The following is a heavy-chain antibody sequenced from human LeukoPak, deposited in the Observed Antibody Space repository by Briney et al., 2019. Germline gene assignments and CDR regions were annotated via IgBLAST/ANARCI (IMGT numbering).Heavy chain of an antibody. V-gene: IGHV1-18*01. D-gene: IGHD2-8*02. J-gene: IGHJ4*02. CDR3: ARLGWYIQAHQGNY. CDR1: GYTFTSYG. CDR2: ISAYNGNT. Sequence: ASVKVSCKASGYTFTSYGISWVRQAPGQGLEWMGWISAYNGNTNYAQKLQGRVTMTTDTSTSTAYMELRSLRPDDTAVYYCARLGWYIQAHQGNYWGQGTLVTVSS.